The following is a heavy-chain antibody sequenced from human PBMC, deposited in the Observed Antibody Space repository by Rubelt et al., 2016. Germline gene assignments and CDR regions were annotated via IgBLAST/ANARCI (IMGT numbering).Heavy chain of an antibody. D-gene: IGHD2-15*01. CDR1: GGSIRSGSYY. Sequence: QLQLQESGPGLVKPSETLSLTCTVSGGSIRSGSYYWGWIRQPPGKGLEWIGEINHGGSSNYNPSLKSRVTISVDTSKTQFSRWLNPVAAADTAVYYCARRLCSDCRCHTVDSWGRGTLVTVSS. J-gene: IGHJ4*02. CDR3: ARRLCSDCRCHTVDS. V-gene: IGHV4-39*07. CDR2: INHGGSS.